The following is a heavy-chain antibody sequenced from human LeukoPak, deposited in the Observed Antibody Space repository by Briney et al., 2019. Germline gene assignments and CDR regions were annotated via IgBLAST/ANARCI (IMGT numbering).Heavy chain of an antibody. Sequence: ASVKVSCKASGYTFTSYYMHWVRQAPGQGLEWMGIINPSGGSTSYAQKFQGRVTMTRDTSTSTVYMELSSLRSEDTAVYYCAREGGYCSSTSCHGREPPATRVDYWGQGTLVTVSS. V-gene: IGHV1-46*01. J-gene: IGHJ4*01. CDR3: AREGGYCSSTSCHGREPPATRVDY. CDR1: GYTFTSYY. CDR2: INPSGGST. D-gene: IGHD2-2*01.